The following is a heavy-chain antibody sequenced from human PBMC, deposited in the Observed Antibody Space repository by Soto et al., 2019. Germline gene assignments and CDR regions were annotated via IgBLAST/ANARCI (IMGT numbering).Heavy chain of an antibody. Sequence: SETLSLTCAVYGGSFSGYYWSWIRQPPGKGLEWIGEINHSGSTNYNPSLKSRVTISVDTSKNQFSLKLSSVTAADTAVYYCARVSATGTRCFGPWGPGTLVTVSS. D-gene: IGHD6-13*01. CDR2: INHSGST. V-gene: IGHV4-34*01. CDR1: GGSFSGYY. CDR3: ARVSATGTRCFGP. J-gene: IGHJ5*02.